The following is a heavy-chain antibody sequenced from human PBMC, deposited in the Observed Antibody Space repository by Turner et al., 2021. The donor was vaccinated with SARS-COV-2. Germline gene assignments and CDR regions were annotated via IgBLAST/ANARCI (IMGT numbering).Heavy chain of an antibody. CDR2: ICHSEST. CDR3: ERHQGSASGDDHGMNV. CDR1: GVSISTYC. Sequence: QVQLQESGPGLVKPSETLSLTCTVSGVSISTYCWSWIRQSPEKGRGWVAYICHSESTDYNHSHKCRDTISSDTSKTQISVRLSSVTAADTAVYYCERHQGSASGDDHGMNVWGQGTAVIVSS. D-gene: IGHD1-26*01. V-gene: IGHV4-59*01. J-gene: IGHJ6*02.